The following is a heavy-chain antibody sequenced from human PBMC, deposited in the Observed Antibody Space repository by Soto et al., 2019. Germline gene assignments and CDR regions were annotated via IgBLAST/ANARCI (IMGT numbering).Heavy chain of an antibody. CDR1: GYTFTSYG. CDR3: ARDGRGTAMGFTAADWFDP. CDR2: ISPYNGNT. Sequence: QVQLVQSGAEVKKPGASVKVSCKASGYTFTSYGISWVRQAPGQGLEWMGWISPYNGNTNYAQNVQGRVTRPTDTSTNTAYMELRSLRSDDTAVYYCARDGRGTAMGFTAADWFDPWGQGTLVTVSS. D-gene: IGHD5-18*01. V-gene: IGHV1-18*01. J-gene: IGHJ5*02.